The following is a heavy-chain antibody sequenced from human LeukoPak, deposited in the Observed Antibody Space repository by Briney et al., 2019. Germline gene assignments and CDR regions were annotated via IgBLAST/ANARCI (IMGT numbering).Heavy chain of an antibody. Sequence: GRSLRLSCAASGFTFDDYAMHWVRQAPGKGLEWVSGISWNSGSIGYADSVKGRFTISRDNAKNSLYLQMNSLRAEDTALYYCARVRGGSGRSYAADAFDIWGQGTMVTVSS. V-gene: IGHV3-9*01. CDR1: GFTFDDYA. CDR2: ISWNSGSI. CDR3: ARVRGGSGRSYAADAFDI. D-gene: IGHD1-26*01. J-gene: IGHJ3*02.